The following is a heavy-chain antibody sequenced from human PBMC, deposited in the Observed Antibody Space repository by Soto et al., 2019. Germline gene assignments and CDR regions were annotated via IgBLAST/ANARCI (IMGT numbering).Heavy chain of an antibody. CDR1: GGTFSSYA. CDR3: AMVVVAATSYYYYGMDV. CDR2: IIPIFGTA. Sequence: SVKVSCKASGGTFSSYAISWVRQAPGQGLEWMGGIIPIFGTANYAQKFQGRVTITADESTSTAYMELSSLRSEDTAVYYCAMVVVAATSYYYYGMDVWGQGTTVTVSS. J-gene: IGHJ6*02. D-gene: IGHD2-15*01. V-gene: IGHV1-69*13.